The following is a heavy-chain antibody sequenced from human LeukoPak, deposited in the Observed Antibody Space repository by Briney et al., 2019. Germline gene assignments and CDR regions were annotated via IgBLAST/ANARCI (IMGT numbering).Heavy chain of an antibody. D-gene: IGHD3-10*01. V-gene: IGHV4-59*01. Sequence: PSETLSLTCTVSGGSISSYYWSWIRQPPGKGLEWIGNIHYSGSSNHNPSLKSRVTISIDTSKNQFSLKLSSVTAADTAIYYCARGGYYGSGNDFRFDPWGQGTLVTVSS. CDR3: ARGGYYGSGNDFRFDP. J-gene: IGHJ5*02. CDR1: GGSISSYY. CDR2: IHYSGSS.